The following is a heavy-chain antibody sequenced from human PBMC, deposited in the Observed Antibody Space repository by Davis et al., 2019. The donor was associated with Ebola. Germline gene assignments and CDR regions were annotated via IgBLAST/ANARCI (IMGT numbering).Heavy chain of an antibody. CDR2: ISDSSTTI. CDR3: ATDRNWDFDY. D-gene: IGHD7-27*01. V-gene: IGHV3-48*02. CDR1: GFTFSAYS. J-gene: IGHJ4*02. Sequence: PGGSLRLSCAAPGFTFSAYSMNWVRQAPGKGLEWVSYISDSSTTIYYADSVKGRFTISRDNAKNSLYLQMNSLRDEDTAVYYCATDRNWDFDYWGQGTLVTVSS.